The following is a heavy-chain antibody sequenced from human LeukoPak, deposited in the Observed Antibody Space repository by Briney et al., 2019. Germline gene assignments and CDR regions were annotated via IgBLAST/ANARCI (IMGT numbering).Heavy chain of an antibody. CDR3: ARGQWRVPGDY. V-gene: IGHV4-31*03. J-gene: IGHJ4*02. CDR2: IYYSGST. Sequence: PSETLSLTCTVSGGSISSGGYYWSWIRQHPGKGLEWIGYIYYSGSTYYNPSLKSRVTISVDTSKNQFSLKLSSVTAADTAVYYWARGQWRVPGDYWGQGTLVTVSS. D-gene: IGHD6-19*01. CDR1: GGSISSGGYY.